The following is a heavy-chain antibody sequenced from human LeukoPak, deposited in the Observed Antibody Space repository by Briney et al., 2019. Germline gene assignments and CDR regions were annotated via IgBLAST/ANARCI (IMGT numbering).Heavy chain of an antibody. CDR2: IWYDGSNK. Sequence: GGSLRLSCAASGFTFSSYGMHWVRQAPGKGREWVAVIWYDGSNKYYADSVKGRFTISRDNSKNTLYLQMNSLRAEDTAVYYCARGLVRGVVSTLDYWGQGTLVTVSS. V-gene: IGHV3-33*01. J-gene: IGHJ4*02. D-gene: IGHD3-10*01. CDR1: GFTFSSYG. CDR3: ARGLVRGVVSTLDY.